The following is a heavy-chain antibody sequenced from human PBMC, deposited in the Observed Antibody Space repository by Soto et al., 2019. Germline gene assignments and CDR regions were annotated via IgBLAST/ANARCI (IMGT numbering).Heavy chain of an antibody. Sequence: QVQLVQSGAEVKKPGSSVKVSCKASGGTFSSYAISWVRQAPGQGLEWLGGIIPIFGTANYAQTFQGRVTITADESTSTADMELSSLRSEDTAVYYWATVDTAMVYYYYGMDVWGQGTTVTVSS. D-gene: IGHD5-18*01. CDR2: IIPIFGTA. CDR1: GGTFSSYA. J-gene: IGHJ6*02. V-gene: IGHV1-69*12. CDR3: ATVDTAMVYYYYGMDV.